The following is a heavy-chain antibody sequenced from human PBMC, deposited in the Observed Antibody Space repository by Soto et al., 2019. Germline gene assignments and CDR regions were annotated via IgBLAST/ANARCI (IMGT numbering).Heavy chain of an antibody. V-gene: IGHV3-23*01. D-gene: IGHD3-16*01. J-gene: IGHJ6*04. CDR2: IGDSGAST. CDR3: AKGGELDV. Sequence: EVLLLESGGGLVQPGGSLRLSCEASGFSFSSFAMNWVRQAPGTGLEWVSAIGDSGASTYYADSVKGRVTISRDNSRNTLYLQLHSLRAEDTAVYYGAKGGELDVGGEGTTVTVSS. CDR1: GFSFSSFA.